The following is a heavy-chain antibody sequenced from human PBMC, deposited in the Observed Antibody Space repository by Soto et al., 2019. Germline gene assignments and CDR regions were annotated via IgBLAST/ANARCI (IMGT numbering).Heavy chain of an antibody. CDR2: ILYSGST. J-gene: IGHJ4*02. Sequence: TQSVPGTVAGGAISCGRYYGGWRRQEAGGGRGCIGYILYSGSTYYNPSLKSRVAISVDTSKNQFSLKLSSVTAADTAVFYCASGYAVRAYYDFWSGYPPKEYYFDYWGRGTLVTVSS. D-gene: IGHD3-3*01. CDR1: GGAISCGRYY. CDR3: ASGYAVRAYYDFWSGYPPKEYYFDY. V-gene: IGHV4-31*02.